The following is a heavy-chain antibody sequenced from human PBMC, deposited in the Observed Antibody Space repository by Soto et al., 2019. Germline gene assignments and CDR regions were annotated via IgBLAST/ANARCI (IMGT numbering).Heavy chain of an antibody. CDR2: ISHDGSEK. Sequence: EVLLVESGGGLVQPGGSLRLSCAASGFTFSSYWMSWVHQAPGKGLEWVAIISHDGSEKYYVDSLRGRFTIARDNAKNSLFLQLNSLRADDTAVYYCARDRRSSGPFDYWGQGTLVTVSS. J-gene: IGHJ4*02. CDR3: ARDRRSSGPFDY. V-gene: IGHV3-7*01. D-gene: IGHD6-19*01. CDR1: GFTFSSYW.